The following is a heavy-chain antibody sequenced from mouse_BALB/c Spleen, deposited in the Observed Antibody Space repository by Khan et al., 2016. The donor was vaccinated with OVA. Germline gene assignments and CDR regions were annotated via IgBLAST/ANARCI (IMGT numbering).Heavy chain of an antibody. V-gene: IGHV1S81*02. CDR1: GYTFTSYY. CDR2: INPTDGGS. D-gene: IGHD3-1*01. CDR3: TRGGYGGFAY. Sequence: VQLQESGAELVKPGASVKLSCKASGYTFTSYYMYWVKQRPGQGLEWIGEINPTDGGSNFTEKFKSKATLPVDKSSSTAYMQLSSITTEDSAVYYCTRGGYGGFAYWGQGTLVTVSA. J-gene: IGHJ3*01.